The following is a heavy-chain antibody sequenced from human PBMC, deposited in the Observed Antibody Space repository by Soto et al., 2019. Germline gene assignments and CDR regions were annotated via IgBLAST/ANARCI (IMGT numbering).Heavy chain of an antibody. CDR2: ISGAGGST. Sequence: GGSLRLSCAASGFTFNNYAMSWVRQAPGKGLEWVSAISGAGGSTYYADSVQGRFTISRDNSKNTLYLQMNSLSAADTAVYYCASRESHGSGRDWGQGTLVTVSS. J-gene: IGHJ4*02. D-gene: IGHD3-10*01. V-gene: IGHV3-23*01. CDR1: GFTFNNYA. CDR3: ASRESHGSGRD.